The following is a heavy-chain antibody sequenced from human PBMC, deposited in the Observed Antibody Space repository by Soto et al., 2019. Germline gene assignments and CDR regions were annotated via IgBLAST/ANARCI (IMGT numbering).Heavy chain of an antibody. CDR2: ISAYNGNT. V-gene: IGHV1-18*01. Sequence: ASVKDSCKASGCTCINHGISRVRQAPGQRLEWMGWISAYNGNTKYAQKFQDRVTMTTDTSTSTAYMGLRSLRSDDTAVYYCASDVLASGYRALSYGMDVWGQGTTVTVSS. CDR3: ASDVLASGYRALSYGMDV. J-gene: IGHJ6*02. CDR1: GCTCINHG. D-gene: IGHD3-22*01.